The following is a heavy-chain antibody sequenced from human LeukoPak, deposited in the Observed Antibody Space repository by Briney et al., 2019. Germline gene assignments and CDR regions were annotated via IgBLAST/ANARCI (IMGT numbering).Heavy chain of an antibody. Sequence: GGSLRLSCAASGLTFSSYSMTWVRQAPGKGLEWVSSISSSSSYIYYADSVKGRFTISRDNAKNSLYLQMNSLRAEDTAVYYCAPPWGTVTTYWGQGTLVTVSS. CDR2: ISSSSSYI. V-gene: IGHV3-21*01. CDR1: GLTFSSYS. J-gene: IGHJ4*02. D-gene: IGHD4-17*01. CDR3: APPWGTVTTY.